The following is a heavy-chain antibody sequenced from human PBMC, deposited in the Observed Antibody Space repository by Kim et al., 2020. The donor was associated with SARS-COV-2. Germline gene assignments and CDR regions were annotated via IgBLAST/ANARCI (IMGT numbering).Heavy chain of an antibody. Sequence: NPPRKSRGTISVETSKNQFSLKRSSVTAAETAVYYCARADYYGSGSLDYWGQGTLVTVSS. J-gene: IGHJ4*02. V-gene: IGHV4-61*02. CDR3: ARADYYGSGSLDY. D-gene: IGHD3-10*01.